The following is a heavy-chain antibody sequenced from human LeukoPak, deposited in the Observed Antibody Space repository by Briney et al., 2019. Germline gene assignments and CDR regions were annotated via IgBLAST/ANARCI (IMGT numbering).Heavy chain of an antibody. CDR1: GYTFNSYY. D-gene: IGHD3-10*01. CDR3: ARDFSTMARGVLIKSNWLDP. CDR2: MNPIVGST. V-gene: IGHV1-46*02. J-gene: IGHJ5*02. Sequence: GSVTVSCMDSGYTFNSYYMHWVGQAPGQGLEGMGIMNPIVGSTSHAQSFQGRVTMTRDTSTTTVYMELSSLISEDTAVYYCARDFSTMARGVLIKSNWLDPWGQGTLVTVSS.